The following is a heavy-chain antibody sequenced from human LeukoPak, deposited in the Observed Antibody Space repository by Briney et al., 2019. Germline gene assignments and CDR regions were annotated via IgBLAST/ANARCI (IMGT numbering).Heavy chain of an antibody. J-gene: IGHJ4*02. CDR3: ARDTPTYCSGGSCPFDY. V-gene: IGHV3-21*01. CDR2: ISSSSSYI. CDR1: GFTFSSYS. Sequence: GGSLRLSCAASGFTFSSYSMNWVRQAPGKGLEWVSSISSSSSYIYYADSVKGRFTISRDNAKDSLYLQMNSLRAEDTAVYYCARDTPTYCSGGSCPFDYWGQGTLVTVSS. D-gene: IGHD2-15*01.